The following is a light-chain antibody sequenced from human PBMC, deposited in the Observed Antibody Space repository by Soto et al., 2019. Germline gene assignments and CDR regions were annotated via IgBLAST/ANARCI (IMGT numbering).Light chain of an antibody. V-gene: IGKV3-11*01. Sequence: EAVLTQSPATLSLSPGERATLSCRASESVRDELGWYQQKPGQAPRLLIFDSFNRATGIPARFSGSGYGTDFTLSISSLEPEDFAVYYCQQRLSWPITFGQGTRLEI. CDR1: ESVRDE. CDR2: DSF. J-gene: IGKJ5*01. CDR3: QQRLSWPIT.